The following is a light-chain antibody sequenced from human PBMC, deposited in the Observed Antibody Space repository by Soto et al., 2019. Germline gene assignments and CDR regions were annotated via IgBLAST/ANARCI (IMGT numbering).Light chain of an antibody. Sequence: EVVLTQSPGTVSLSPGERATLSCRASQSITSSYIAWYQQKPGPAPMLLIYAASSRATGIPDRCSGSGSGTDFTLSISRMELEDFAVYYCQQYGRSVTLTFGQGTKVEIK. CDR1: QSITSSY. J-gene: IGKJ1*01. CDR2: AAS. V-gene: IGKV3-20*01. CDR3: QQYGRSVTLT.